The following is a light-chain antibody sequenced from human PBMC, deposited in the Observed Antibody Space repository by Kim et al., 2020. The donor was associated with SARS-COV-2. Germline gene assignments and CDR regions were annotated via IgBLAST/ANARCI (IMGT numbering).Light chain of an antibody. CDR2: DVS. V-gene: IGLV2-14*03. CDR3: SSYTSSSTRV. J-gene: IGLJ3*02. Sequence: GQSITSSCTGTSSDVGGYNYVSWYQQHPGNAPKLMIYDVSNRPSGVSNRFSGSKSGNTASLTISGLQAEDEADYYCSSYTSSSTRVFGGGTKLTVL. CDR1: SSDVGGYNY.